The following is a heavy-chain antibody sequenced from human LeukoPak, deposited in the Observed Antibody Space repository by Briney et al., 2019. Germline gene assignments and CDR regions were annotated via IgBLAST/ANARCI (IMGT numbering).Heavy chain of an antibody. J-gene: IGHJ4*02. CDR2: IYYTGTT. V-gene: IGHV4-59*01. Sequence: SETLSLTCSVSGGSFRSYYWSCIRQSPGKVLEWLGYIYYTGTTNYNPSLKSRVTISLDTSKNQFSLRLTSVTAADTAVYYCARGIGSFYYFDYWGQGARVTVSS. CDR1: GGSFRSYY. CDR3: ARGIGSFYYFDY. D-gene: IGHD2-15*01.